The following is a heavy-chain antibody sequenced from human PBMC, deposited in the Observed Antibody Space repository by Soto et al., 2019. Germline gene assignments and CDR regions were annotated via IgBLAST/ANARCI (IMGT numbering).Heavy chain of an antibody. Sequence: QVQLVQSGAEVKKPGPSVKVSCKASGGTFSSYTISWVRQAPGQGLEWMGRIIPILGIANYAQKFQGRVTITADKSTSTAYMELSSLRSEDTAVYYCARDKGPYIAVAVLSYWGQGTLVTVSS. CDR3: ARDKGPYIAVAVLSY. V-gene: IGHV1-69*08. J-gene: IGHJ4*02. D-gene: IGHD6-19*01. CDR2: IIPILGIA. CDR1: GGTFSSYT.